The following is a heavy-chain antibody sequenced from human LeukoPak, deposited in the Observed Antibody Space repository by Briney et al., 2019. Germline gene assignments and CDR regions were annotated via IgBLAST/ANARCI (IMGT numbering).Heavy chain of an antibody. CDR3: VRGRWGPFDY. Sequence: GGSLRLSCAASGFTFSSYGMHWVRQAPGKGLEWVANIKQDEIATLYVDSLKGRFTVSRDNAKNSLYLQMNSLRVEDTAVYYCVRGRWGPFDYWGQGTLVTVSS. CDR2: IKQDEIAT. CDR1: GFTFSSYG. J-gene: IGHJ4*02. D-gene: IGHD3-16*01. V-gene: IGHV3-7*03.